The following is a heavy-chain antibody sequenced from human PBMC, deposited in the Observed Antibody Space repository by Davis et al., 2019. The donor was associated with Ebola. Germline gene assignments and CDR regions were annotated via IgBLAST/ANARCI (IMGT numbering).Heavy chain of an antibody. D-gene: IGHD3-16*01. CDR1: GFTFSSYG. CDR2: ISYDGSNK. CDR3: TTSDYIWGSLIDY. V-gene: IGHV3-30*03. J-gene: IGHJ4*02. Sequence: GESLKISCAASGFTFSSYGMHWVRQAPGKGLEWVALISYDGSNKYYADSVKGRFTISRDNSKNTLYLQMNSLKTEDTAVYYCTTSDYIWGSLIDYWGQGTLVTVSS.